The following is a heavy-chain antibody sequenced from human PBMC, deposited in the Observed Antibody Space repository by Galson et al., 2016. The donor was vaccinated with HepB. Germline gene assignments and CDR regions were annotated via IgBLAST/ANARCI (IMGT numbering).Heavy chain of an antibody. CDR2: ISYEGSNK. V-gene: IGHV3-30*14. J-gene: IGHJ6*02. D-gene: IGHD2-15*01. CDR1: GFTFSSYG. CDR3: ARDPPSRYCTGGSCYALRGDV. Sequence: SLRLSCAASGFTFSSYGFYWVRQTPGKGLEWVAVISYEGSNKNYADSVKGRFIISRDNSRTTVYLQIDSLRSEDTAVYYCARDPPSRYCTGGSCYALRGDVWGQGTTVTVSS.